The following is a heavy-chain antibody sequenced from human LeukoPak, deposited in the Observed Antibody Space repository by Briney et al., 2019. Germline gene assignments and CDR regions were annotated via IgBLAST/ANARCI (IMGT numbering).Heavy chain of an antibody. CDR3: ARDLEGLAVGLE. V-gene: IGHV1-69*04. D-gene: IGHD1-26*01. Sequence: ASVKVSCKASGGTFSSYAISWVRQAPGQGLEWMGRIIPILGIANYAQKLQGRVTMTTDTSTSTAYMELRSLRSDDTAVYYCARDLEGLAVGLEWGQGTLVTVSS. CDR1: GGTFSSYA. CDR2: IIPILGIA. J-gene: IGHJ4*02.